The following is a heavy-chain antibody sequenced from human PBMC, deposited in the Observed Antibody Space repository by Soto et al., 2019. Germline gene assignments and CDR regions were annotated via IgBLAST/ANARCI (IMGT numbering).Heavy chain of an antibody. CDR2: ISSSSSYI. D-gene: IGHD4-4*01. J-gene: IGHJ4*02. Sequence: GGSLRLSCAASGFTFSSYSMNWVRQAPGKGLEWVSSISSSSSYIYYADSVKGRFTISRDNAKNSLYLQMNSLRAEDTAVYYCARGGYSNYANVDYWGQGTLVTVSS. CDR1: GFTFSSYS. CDR3: ARGGYSNYANVDY. V-gene: IGHV3-21*01.